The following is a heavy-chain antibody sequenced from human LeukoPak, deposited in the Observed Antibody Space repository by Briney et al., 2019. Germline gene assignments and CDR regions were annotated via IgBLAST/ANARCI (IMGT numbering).Heavy chain of an antibody. CDR2: ISSSAHTI. D-gene: IGHD3-22*01. Sequence: GGSLRLSCAASGFTVSSNHMSWVRQAPGKGLEWVSYISSSAHTIYYADSVKGRFTISRDNAKNSLYLQMNSLRAEDTALYYCARASRYDGGGYGLDVWGQGTTVTVPS. V-gene: IGHV3-48*03. J-gene: IGHJ6*02. CDR1: GFTVSSNH. CDR3: ARASRYDGGGYGLDV.